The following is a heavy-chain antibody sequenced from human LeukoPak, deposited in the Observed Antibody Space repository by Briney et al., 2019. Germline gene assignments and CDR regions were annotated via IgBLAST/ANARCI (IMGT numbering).Heavy chain of an antibody. J-gene: IGHJ3*02. CDR3: ARDRVTGAFDI. V-gene: IGHV3-53*01. CDR2: ISSGGST. CDR1: GFTVSVNY. Sequence: GGSLRLSCAASGFTVSVNYMSWVRQSQGAGQEWVSVISSGGSTSYADSVKGRFTISIDNAKNSLYLQVNSLRDEDTAVYYCARDRVTGAFDIWGQGTLVTVSS. D-gene: IGHD3-10*01.